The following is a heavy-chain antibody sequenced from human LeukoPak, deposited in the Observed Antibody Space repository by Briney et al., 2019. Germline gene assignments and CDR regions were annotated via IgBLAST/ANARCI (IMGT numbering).Heavy chain of an antibody. CDR3: ARGVNGDSRFDP. V-gene: IGHV3-74*01. Sequence: WGSRRLSCAASGFTFSSYWMHWVRQAPGKGLVWVSRINTDGSSTTYADSVKGRFTISRDNAKNTLYLQMNSLRAEDTAVYYCARGVNGDSRFDPWGQGTLVTVSS. CDR2: INTDGSST. D-gene: IGHD4-17*01. CDR1: GFTFSSYW. J-gene: IGHJ5*02.